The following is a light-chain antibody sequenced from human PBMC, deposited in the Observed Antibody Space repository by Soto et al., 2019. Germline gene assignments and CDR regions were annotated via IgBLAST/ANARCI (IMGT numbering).Light chain of an antibody. Sequence: EIVMTQSPATLSVSPGESATLSCRASQSVRTNLAWYQQKPGQAPRLLIYDPSTRATGRPARFSGRGSGTEFTLTISSLQSEDVAVYYCQQYNDWPPWTFGQGTKVEIK. CDR2: DPS. CDR1: QSVRTN. V-gene: IGKV3-15*01. J-gene: IGKJ1*01. CDR3: QQYNDWPPWT.